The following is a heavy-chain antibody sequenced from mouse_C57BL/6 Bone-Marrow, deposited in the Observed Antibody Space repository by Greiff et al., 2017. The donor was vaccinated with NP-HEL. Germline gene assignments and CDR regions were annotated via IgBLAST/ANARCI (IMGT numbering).Heavy chain of an antibody. CDR3: AREGTTVADWFAY. D-gene: IGHD1-1*01. CDR1: GYTFTSYW. J-gene: IGHJ3*01. CDR2: IDPSDSYT. V-gene: IGHV1-69*01. Sequence: QVQLKQPGAELVMPGASVKLSCKASGYTFTSYWMHWVKQRPGQGLEWIGEIDPSDSYTTYNQKFKGKSTLTVDKSSSTAYMQLSSLTSEDSAVYYCAREGTTVADWFAYWGQGTLVTVSA.